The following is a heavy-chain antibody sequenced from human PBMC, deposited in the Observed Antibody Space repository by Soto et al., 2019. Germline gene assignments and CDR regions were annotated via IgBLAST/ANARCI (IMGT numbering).Heavy chain of an antibody. CDR2: TYYRSRWYN. V-gene: IGHV6-1*01. J-gene: IGHJ4*02. CDR1: GDSVSSNSAA. D-gene: IGHD6-13*01. CDR3: TRAPFGSGWYVYYFDS. Sequence: SQTLSLTCAISGDSVSSNSAAWNWIRLSPSRGLEWLARTYYRSRWYNDYAVSVRSRITVNPDTSKNQFSLQLTSVTPEDTAVYYCTRAPFGSGWYVYYFDSWGQGIPVTVSS.